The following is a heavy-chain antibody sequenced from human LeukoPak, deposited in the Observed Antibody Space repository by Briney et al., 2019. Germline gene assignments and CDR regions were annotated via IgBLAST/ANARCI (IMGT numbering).Heavy chain of an antibody. V-gene: IGHV3-53*01. CDR3: ARDSETETGWYYYGMDV. D-gene: IGHD1-1*01. CDR2: IYSGGST. J-gene: IGHJ6*02. CDR1: GFTVSRNY. Sequence: PGGSLRLSCAASGFTVSRNYMNWVRQAPGKGLEWVSVIYSGGSTYCADSVKGRFTITRDNSKNTVYLQMNSLRAEDTAVYYCARDSETETGWYYYGMDVWGQGTTVTVSS.